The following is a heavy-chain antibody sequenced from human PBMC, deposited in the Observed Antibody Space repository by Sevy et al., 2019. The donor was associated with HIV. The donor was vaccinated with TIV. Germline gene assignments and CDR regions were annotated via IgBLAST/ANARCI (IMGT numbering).Heavy chain of an antibody. CDR1: GGSFTGYY. CDR3: ARGSALYYDYVWGSVLKY. V-gene: IGHV4-34*01. D-gene: IGHD3-16*01. CDR2: INHSGST. J-gene: IGHJ4*02. Sequence: SETLSLTCAVYGGSFTGYYWSWIRQPPGKGLEWIGEINHSGSTNYNPSLKSRVTISVDTSKNQFSLKLSSVTAADTAVYYCARGSALYYDYVWGSVLKYWGQGTLVTVSS.